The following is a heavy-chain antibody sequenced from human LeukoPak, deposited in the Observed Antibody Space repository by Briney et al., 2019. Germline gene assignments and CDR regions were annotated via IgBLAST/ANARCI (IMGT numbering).Heavy chain of an antibody. D-gene: IGHD6-6*01. J-gene: IGHJ5*02. V-gene: IGHV4-31*03. CDR3: ATQRAYSISSIWFDP. CDR1: GGSISSGGYY. Sequence: SQTLSLTCTVSGGSISSGGYYWSWIRQHPGKGLEWIGYIYYSGSTYYNPSLKSRVTISVDTSKNQFSLKLSSVTAADTAVYYCATQRAYSISSIWFDPWGQGTLVTVSS. CDR2: IYYSGST.